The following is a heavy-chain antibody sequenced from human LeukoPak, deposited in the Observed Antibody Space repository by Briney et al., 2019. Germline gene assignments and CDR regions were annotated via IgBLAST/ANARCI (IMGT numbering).Heavy chain of an antibody. J-gene: IGHJ3*02. V-gene: IGHV1-18*01. Sequence: EASVKVSCKASGYTFTSYAFSWVRQAPGQGLEWMGWISAYNGNTNYAQKFQGRVTMTTDTSTSTAYMELRSLRSDDTAVYYCARGGSVVAAKDDAFDIWGQGTMVTVSS. CDR1: GYTFTSYA. CDR3: ARGGSVVAAKDDAFDI. CDR2: ISAYNGNT. D-gene: IGHD2-15*01.